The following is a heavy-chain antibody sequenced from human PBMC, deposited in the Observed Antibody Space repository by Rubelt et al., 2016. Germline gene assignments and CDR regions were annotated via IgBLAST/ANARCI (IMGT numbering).Heavy chain of an antibody. Sequence: QVHLVQSAIEVKKPGASVKISCKTSGYTFTTYGIIWVRRAPGQGLEWMGWINPNSGGTNYAQKFQGRVTMTRDTSITTAYMERSRLRSDDTAVFYCARESSSGWYIDYWGQGTMVTVSS. D-gene: IGHD6-19*01. CDR1: GYTFTTYG. CDR3: ARESSSGWYIDY. CDR2: INPNSGGT. V-gene: IGHV1-2*02. J-gene: IGHJ3*01.